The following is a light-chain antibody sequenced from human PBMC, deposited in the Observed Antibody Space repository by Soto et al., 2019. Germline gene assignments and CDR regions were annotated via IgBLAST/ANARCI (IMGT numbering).Light chain of an antibody. CDR2: GAS. CDR3: QQYESSLRT. V-gene: IGKV3-20*01. CDR1: QSVSSSY. Sequence: EIVLTQSPGTLSLSPGERATLSCRASQSVSSSYLAWYQQKPGQAPRLLIYGASSRATGIPDRFSGSRSGTDFTLTINRLEPEDFAEYYCQQYESSLRTFGQGTKVDIK. J-gene: IGKJ1*01.